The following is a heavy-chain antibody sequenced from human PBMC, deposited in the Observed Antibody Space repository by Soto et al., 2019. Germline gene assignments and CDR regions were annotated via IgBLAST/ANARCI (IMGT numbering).Heavy chain of an antibody. CDR1: GFLFNEYG. D-gene: IGHD3-10*01. Sequence: QVQLVESGGGVVQPGTSLRLSCAASGFLFNEYGFHWVRQAPGKGLEWVALIWYDGSREFYRDSVKGRLTISRDNSKNTLYLQVNSLRAKDTAVYYCARGIMVRGGYYFDYWGQGTLVTVSS. J-gene: IGHJ4*02. CDR3: ARGIMVRGGYYFDY. V-gene: IGHV3-33*01. CDR2: IWYDGSRE.